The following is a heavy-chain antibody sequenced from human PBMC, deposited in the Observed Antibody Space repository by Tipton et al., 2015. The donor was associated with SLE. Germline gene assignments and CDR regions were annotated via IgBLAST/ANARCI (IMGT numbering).Heavy chain of an antibody. J-gene: IGHJ3*02. V-gene: IGHV4-4*07. CDR1: GVSISSSY. CDR2: IYTSGAT. CDR3: ARVWLNNAFDI. D-gene: IGHD2/OR15-2a*01. Sequence: TLSLTCNVSGVSISSSYWSWIRQPAGKGLEWIGRIYTSGATDDNPSLKSRVTMSVDMSKNQIFLKMTSVTAADSAVYSCARVWLNNAFDIWGQGTRVTVSS.